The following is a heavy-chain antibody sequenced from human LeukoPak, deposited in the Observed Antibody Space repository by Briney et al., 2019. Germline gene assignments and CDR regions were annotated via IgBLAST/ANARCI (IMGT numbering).Heavy chain of an antibody. CDR1: GFTFSSYA. V-gene: IGHV3-64*01. CDR2: ISSNGGST. D-gene: IGHD3-10*01. Sequence: GGSLRLSCAASGFTFSSYAMHWVRQAPGKGLEYVSAISSNGGSTYYANSVKGRFTISRDNSKNTLYLQMGSLRAEDMAIYYCARAYGSGSYYDYWGQGALVTVSS. J-gene: IGHJ4*02. CDR3: ARAYGSGSYYDY.